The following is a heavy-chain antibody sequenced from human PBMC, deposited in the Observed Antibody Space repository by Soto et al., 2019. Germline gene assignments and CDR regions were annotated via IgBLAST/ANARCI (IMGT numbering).Heavy chain of an antibody. CDR2: IDANNGRT. J-gene: IGHJ4*02. Sequence: QVQLVQSRAEVKKPGASVKISCRASEYTFTKYAIHWVRQAPGQRLEWMGWIDANNGRTKYSQGFQGRVTITRDTSASTAYMELSSLRSEDTAVYYCARGRWTQTTADYYLDYWGQGTLVTVSS. CDR3: ARGRWTQTTADYYLDY. V-gene: IGHV1-3*01. D-gene: IGHD1-1*01. CDR1: EYTFTKYA.